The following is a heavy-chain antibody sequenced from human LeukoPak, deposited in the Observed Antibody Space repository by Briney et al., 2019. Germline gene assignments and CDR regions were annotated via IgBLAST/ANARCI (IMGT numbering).Heavy chain of an antibody. D-gene: IGHD2-21*01. Sequence: PGGSLRLSCAASGFTFNTAWMHWVRQAPGEGLVWVSRIYSDGSDKTYADSVKGRFTISRDNAKNKLYLQMNSLRAEDSAVYYCATDSGHAFSFWGQGTKVTVSS. CDR3: ATDSGHAFSF. CDR1: GFTFNTAW. V-gene: IGHV3-74*03. CDR2: IYSDGSDK. J-gene: IGHJ3*01.